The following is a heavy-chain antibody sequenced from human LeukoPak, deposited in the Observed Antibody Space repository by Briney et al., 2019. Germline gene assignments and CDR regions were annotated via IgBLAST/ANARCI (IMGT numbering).Heavy chain of an antibody. J-gene: IGHJ4*02. D-gene: IGHD6-13*01. CDR2: INPNSGGT. Sequence: ASVKVSCKASGYTFTGYYMHWVRQAPGQGLEWMGWINPNSGGTNYAQKFQGWVTMTRDTSISTAYMELSRLRSDDTAVYYCARDSRRAAAAGVFDYWGQGTLVTVSS. CDR3: ARDSRRAAAAGVFDY. CDR1: GYTFTGYY. V-gene: IGHV1-2*04.